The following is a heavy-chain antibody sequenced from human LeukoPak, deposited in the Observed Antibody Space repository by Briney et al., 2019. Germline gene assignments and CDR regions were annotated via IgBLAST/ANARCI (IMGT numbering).Heavy chain of an antibody. CDR1: GGSISSSSYY. CDR2: IYYSGST. CDR3: ARRSTLVTPGWFDP. J-gene: IGHJ5*02. V-gene: IGHV4-39*01. D-gene: IGHD4-23*01. Sequence: PSETLSLTCTVSGGSISSSSYYWGWIRQPPGKGLEWIGSIYYSGSTYYNPSLKSRVTISVDTSKNQFSLKLSSVTAADTAVYYCARRSTLVTPGWFDPWRQGTLVTVSS.